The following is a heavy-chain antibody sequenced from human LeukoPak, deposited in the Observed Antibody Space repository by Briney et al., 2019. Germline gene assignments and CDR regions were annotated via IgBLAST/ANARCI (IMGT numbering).Heavy chain of an antibody. J-gene: IGHJ4*02. V-gene: IGHV3-11*05. Sequence: PGGSLRLSCAASGFTFSDYYMSWIRQAPGKGLEWVSYISSSSSYTDYADSVKGRFTISRDNAKNSLYLQMNSLRAEDTAVYYYARVRVKGQQQLVRFDYWGQGTLVTVSS. CDR1: GFTFSDYY. CDR2: ISSSSSYT. D-gene: IGHD6-13*01. CDR3: ARVRVKGQQQLVRFDY.